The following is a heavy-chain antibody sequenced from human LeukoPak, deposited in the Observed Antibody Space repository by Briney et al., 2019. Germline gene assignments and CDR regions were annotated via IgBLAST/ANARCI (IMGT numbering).Heavy chain of an antibody. Sequence: GGSLRLSCAASGFSFSNYYMSWIRQAPGKGLEWVSHISTSGSTIYYADSVKGRFTISRDNAKNSLYLQMNSLRAEDTAVYYCARDSVEGYQLLYAGGYFDYWGQGTLVTVSS. CDR3: ARDSVEGYQLLYAGGYFDY. V-gene: IGHV3-11*04. CDR1: GFSFSNYY. D-gene: IGHD2-2*02. CDR2: ISTSGSTI. J-gene: IGHJ4*02.